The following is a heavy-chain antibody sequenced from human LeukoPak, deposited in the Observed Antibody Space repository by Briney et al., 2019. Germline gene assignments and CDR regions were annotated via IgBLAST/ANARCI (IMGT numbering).Heavy chain of an antibody. Sequence: GGSLRLSCAASGFTFSSNYMSWVRQAPGKGLEWVSVIYSGGSTYYPDSVKGRFTISRDNSKNTLYLQMNSLRAEDTAVYYCARDRYYYGSGFDYWGQGTLVTVSS. D-gene: IGHD3-10*01. CDR3: ARDRYYYGSGFDY. J-gene: IGHJ4*02. CDR1: GFTFSSNY. CDR2: IYSGGST. V-gene: IGHV3-53*01.